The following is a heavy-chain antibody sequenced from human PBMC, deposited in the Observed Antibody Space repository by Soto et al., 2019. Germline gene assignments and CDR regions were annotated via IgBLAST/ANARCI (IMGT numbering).Heavy chain of an antibody. CDR3: ARSAQYSASLEFDY. V-gene: IGHV1-2*02. CDR2: INPDTGVT. D-gene: IGHD1-1*01. Sequence: QVQLLQSGAEVKKPGASVRVSCKASGYVFPDYLIHWVRQAPGQGLEWMGWINPDTGVTVYAQNFQGRVTMSSDTPVNSLSKELSRLRSGDTALYYCARSAQYSASLEFDYWGQGTLVAVSS. J-gene: IGHJ4*02. CDR1: GYVFPDYL.